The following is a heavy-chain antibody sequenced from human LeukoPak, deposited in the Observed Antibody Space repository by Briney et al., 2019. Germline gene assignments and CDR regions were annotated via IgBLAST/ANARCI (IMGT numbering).Heavy chain of an antibody. V-gene: IGHV3-21*01. CDR1: GFTVSGNY. CDR2: ISSSSSYI. D-gene: IGHD3-22*01. J-gene: IGHJ4*02. CDR3: ARDRSGMIVVVGCDY. Sequence: PGGSLRLSCAASGFTVSGNYMSWVRQAPGKGLEWVSSISSSSSYIYYADSVKGRFTISRDNAKNSLYLQMNSLRAEDTAVYYCARDRSGMIVVVGCDYWGQGTLVTVSS.